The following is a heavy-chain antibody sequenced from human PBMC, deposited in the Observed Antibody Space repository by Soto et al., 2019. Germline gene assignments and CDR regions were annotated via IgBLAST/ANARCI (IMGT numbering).Heavy chain of an antibody. CDR2: ISPYNGDT. CDR3: ARGEWRLGLDY. D-gene: IGHD3-16*01. V-gene: IGHV1-18*01. Sequence: QVQLAQSGTEVRRPGASVKVSCTASGYTFRNYGLSWVRQAPGQGLEWMGWISPYNGDTKYTQKFQGRVTMTIDTSPSTTYMELRSLRFDDTAVEYCARGEWRLGLDYWGQGTLVTVSS. CDR1: GYTFRNYG. J-gene: IGHJ4*02.